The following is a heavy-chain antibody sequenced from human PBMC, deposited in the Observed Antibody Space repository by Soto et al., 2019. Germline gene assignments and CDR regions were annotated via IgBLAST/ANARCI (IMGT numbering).Heavy chain of an antibody. CDR3: ARPPPFGGMDV. V-gene: IGHV4-39*01. CDR1: GGSISSSSYY. Sequence: QLQLQESGPGLVKPSETLSLTCTVSGGSISSSSYYWGWIRQPPGKGLEWIGSIYYSGSTYYNPSLKSRVPISVDTSKNQFSLKLSSVTAADTAMYYCARPPPFGGMDVWGQGTTVTVSS. D-gene: IGHD3-16*01. J-gene: IGHJ6*02. CDR2: IYYSGST.